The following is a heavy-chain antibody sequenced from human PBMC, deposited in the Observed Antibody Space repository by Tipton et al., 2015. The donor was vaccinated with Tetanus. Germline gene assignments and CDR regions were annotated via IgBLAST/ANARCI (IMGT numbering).Heavy chain of an antibody. CDR1: GFTVSSNY. CDR3: ARAARWLQLSNYFDY. Sequence: SLRLSCAASGFTVSSNYMSWVRQAPGKGLEWVSVIYSGGSTYYADSVKGRFTISRDNSKNTLYLQMNSLRAEDTAVYYCARAARWLQLSNYFDYWGQGTLVAVSS. J-gene: IGHJ4*02. CDR2: IYSGGST. D-gene: IGHD5-24*01. V-gene: IGHV3-53*01.